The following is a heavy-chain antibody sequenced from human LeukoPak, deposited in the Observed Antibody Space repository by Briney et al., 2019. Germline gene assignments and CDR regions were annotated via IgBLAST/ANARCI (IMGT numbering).Heavy chain of an antibody. V-gene: IGHV4-59*11. CDR2: IYYSGST. CDR3: ARVRTLNSALFDI. J-gene: IGHJ3*02. D-gene: IGHD3-16*01. Sequence: SETLSLTCTVSGGSISSHYWSWIRQPPGKGLEWIGYIYYSGSTNYNPSPKSRVTISVDKSKNQFSLKLSSVTAADTAVYYCARVRTLNSALFDIWGQGTMVTVSS. CDR1: GGSISSHY.